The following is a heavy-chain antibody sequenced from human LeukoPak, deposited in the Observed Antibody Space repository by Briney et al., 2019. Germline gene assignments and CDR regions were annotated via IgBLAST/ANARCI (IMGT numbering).Heavy chain of an antibody. CDR2: ISGSSSSI. CDR1: GFTFSTFG. J-gene: IGHJ4*02. D-gene: IGHD5-18*01. CDR3: ARGGYSYDY. Sequence: GGSLRLSCAASGFTFSTFGMNWVRQAPGKGLEWVSSISGSSSSIYYADSVKGRFTISRDNAKNSLYLQMNSLRAEGTAVYYCARGGYSYDYWGQGTLVTVSS. V-gene: IGHV3-21*06.